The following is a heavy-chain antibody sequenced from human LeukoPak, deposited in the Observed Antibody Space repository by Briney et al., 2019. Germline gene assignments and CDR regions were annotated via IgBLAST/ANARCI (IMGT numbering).Heavy chain of an antibody. CDR1: GDSMTSYY. Sequence: SETLSLTCTVSGDSMTSYYWSWIRQPPGKGLEWIGNIYYSGTSNYNPSLRSRVTISEDTSKNQFSLELNSVTVADTAVYYCARDNEGGQLMGSGYRDYYYGMDVWGQGTTVTVSS. CDR2: IYYSGTS. V-gene: IGHV4-59*12. J-gene: IGHJ6*02. CDR3: ARDNEGGQLMGSGYRDYYYGMDV. D-gene: IGHD3-22*01.